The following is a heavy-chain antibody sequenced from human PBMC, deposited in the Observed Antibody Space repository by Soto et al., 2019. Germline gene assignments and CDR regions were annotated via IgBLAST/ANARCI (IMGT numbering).Heavy chain of an antibody. V-gene: IGHV1-69*02. CDR3: SRFRGSYGMDV. CDR2: IIPILGIP. CDR1: GGTFSSYT. J-gene: IGHJ6*01. D-gene: IGHD3-10*01. Sequence: QVQLVQSGAEVKKPGSSVKVSCKASGGTFSSYTISWVRQSPGQGLEWMGRIIPILGIPNYAQKFQGRVTISADKSTSTACMELSSLSAEYTAVYYCSRFRGSYGMDVWGQGTTVTVSS.